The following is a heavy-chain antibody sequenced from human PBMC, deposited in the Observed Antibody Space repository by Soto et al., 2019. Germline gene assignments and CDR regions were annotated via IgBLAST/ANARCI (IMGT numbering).Heavy chain of an antibody. CDR3: AKVASGSYDWFDP. CDR1: KFSFSGYW. J-gene: IGHJ5*02. Sequence: EVQLVESGGGLVQPGGSLRLSCAASKFSFSGYWMHWVRQAPGKGLMWVSRVNPDGSTTTYADSVKGRFTISRDNAKNTVFLQMNSLRADDTAVYYCAKVASGSYDWFDPWGQGNLVTVSS. V-gene: IGHV3-74*01. D-gene: IGHD1-26*01. CDR2: VNPDGSTT.